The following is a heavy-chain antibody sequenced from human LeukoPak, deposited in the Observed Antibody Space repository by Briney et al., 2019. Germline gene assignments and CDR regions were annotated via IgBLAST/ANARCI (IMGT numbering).Heavy chain of an antibody. J-gene: IGHJ4*02. V-gene: IGHV4-61*02. CDR2: IYTSGST. D-gene: IGHD3-9*01. Sequence: PSQTLSLTCTVSGGSISSGSYYWSWLRQPAGKGLEWIGRIYTSGSTNYNPSLKSRVTISVDTSKNQFSLKLSSATAADTAVYYCARYFGRWDFDYWGQGTLVTVSS. CDR1: GGSISSGSYY. CDR3: ARYFGRWDFDY.